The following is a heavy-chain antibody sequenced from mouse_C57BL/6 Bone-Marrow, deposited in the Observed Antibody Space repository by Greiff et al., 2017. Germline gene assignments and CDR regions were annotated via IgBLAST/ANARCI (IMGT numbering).Heavy chain of an antibody. Sequence: VQLQQSGPELVKPGASVKISCKASGYSFTDYNMNWVKQSNGKSLERIGVINPNYGTTSYNQKFKGKATLTVDQSSSTAYMQLNSLTSEDSAVYYCARSKKGLRSAWFAYWGQGTLVTVSA. D-gene: IGHD1-1*01. CDR3: ARSKKGLRSAWFAY. V-gene: IGHV1-39*01. CDR2: INPNYGTT. CDR1: GYSFTDYN. J-gene: IGHJ3*01.